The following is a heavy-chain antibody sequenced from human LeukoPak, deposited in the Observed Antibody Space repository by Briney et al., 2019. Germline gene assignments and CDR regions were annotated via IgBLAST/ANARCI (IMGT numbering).Heavy chain of an antibody. Sequence: RPSETLSLTCTVSGGSISSYYWSWIRQPPGKGLEWIAYIYYSGSTNYNPSLKSRVTILVDTSKNQLSLKLSSVAAADTAVYYCARAGSGWSFDYWGQGTLVTVSS. V-gene: IGHV4-59*01. CDR1: GGSISSYY. J-gene: IGHJ4*02. CDR2: IYYSGST. CDR3: ARAGSGWSFDY. D-gene: IGHD6-19*01.